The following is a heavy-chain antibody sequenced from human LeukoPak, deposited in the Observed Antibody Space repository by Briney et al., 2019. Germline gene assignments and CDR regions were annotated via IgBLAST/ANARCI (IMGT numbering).Heavy chain of an antibody. D-gene: IGHD1-26*01. CDR1: GFTLSSYW. CDR2: IYSEGSRT. CDR3: ARSGRGGAFDI. V-gene: IGHV3-74*01. Sequence: PGGSLRLSCAGSGFTLSSYWMHWVRQGPGKGLVWVSRIYSEGSRTTYADSVRGRFTISGDNAKNPLYLQINSLRADDTAVYYCARSGRGGAFDIWGQGTMVTVSS. J-gene: IGHJ3*02.